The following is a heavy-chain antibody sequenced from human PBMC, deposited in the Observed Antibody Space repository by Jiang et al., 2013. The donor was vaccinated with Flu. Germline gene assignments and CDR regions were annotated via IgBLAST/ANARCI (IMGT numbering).Heavy chain of an antibody. Sequence: SGAEVKKPGSSVKVSCKASGGTFSNYTISWVRQAPGQGLEWMGRIIPILAIANYAQKFQGRVTITADKSTSTAYMDLSSLRSEDTALYYCARRSPSLATPYYYSYMDVWGKGTTVTVSS. CDR2: IIPILAIA. CDR3: ARRSPSLATPYYYSYMDV. V-gene: IGHV1-69*04. J-gene: IGHJ6*03. CDR1: GGTFSNYT. D-gene: IGHD2-15*01.